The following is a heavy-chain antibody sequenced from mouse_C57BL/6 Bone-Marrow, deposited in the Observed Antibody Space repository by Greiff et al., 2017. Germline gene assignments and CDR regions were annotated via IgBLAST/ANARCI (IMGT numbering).Heavy chain of an antibody. D-gene: IGHD2-12*01. V-gene: IGHV1-64*01. CDR2: IHPNSGST. CDR3: ARSYYISGFSY. J-gene: IGHJ3*01. CDR1: GYTFTSYW. Sequence: VQLQQPGAELVKPGASVKLSCKASGYTFTSYWMHWVKQRPGQGLEWIGMIHPNSGSTNYNEKFKSKATLTVDKSSSTAYMQLSSLTSEDSEVYYGARSYYISGFSYGGQGTLVTVSA.